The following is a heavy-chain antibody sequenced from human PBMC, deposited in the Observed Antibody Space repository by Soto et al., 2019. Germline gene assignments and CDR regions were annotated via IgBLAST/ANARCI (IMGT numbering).Heavy chain of an antibody. V-gene: IGHV3-23*01. CDR3: ANGGGAVAPYYYYGMDV. Sequence: GGSLRLSCEASGFTFGDYAMSWVRQAPGKGLEWVSSISTSGSYMYYADSVKGRFTISRDNSKNTLYLQMNSLRAEDTAVYYCANGGGAVAPYYYYGMDVWGQGTTVTVSS. CDR2: ISTSGSYM. CDR1: GFTFGDYA. D-gene: IGHD6-19*01. J-gene: IGHJ6*02.